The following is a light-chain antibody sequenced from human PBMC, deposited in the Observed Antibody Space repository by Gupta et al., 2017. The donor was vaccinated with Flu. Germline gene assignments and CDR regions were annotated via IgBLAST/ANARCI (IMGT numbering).Light chain of an antibody. CDR1: PSVSSSY. V-gene: IGKV3-20*01. CDR3: QQYGSSPGWT. CDR2: GAS. J-gene: IGKJ1*01. Sequence: EIVLTQSPGTLSLSPGERATLSCRGSPSVSSSYLAWYQQKPGQAPRLLIYGASSRATGIPDRFSGSGSGTDFTLTISRLEPEDFAVYYCQQYGSSPGWTFGQGTKVEIK.